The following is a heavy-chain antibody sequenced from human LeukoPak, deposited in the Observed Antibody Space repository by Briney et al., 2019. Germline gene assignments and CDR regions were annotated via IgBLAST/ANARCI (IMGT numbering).Heavy chain of an antibody. J-gene: IGHJ4*02. CDR2: LSGSGSST. D-gene: IGHD6-6*01. V-gene: IGHV3-23*01. CDR1: GFTFSSYV. Sequence: GGSLRLSCAASGFTFSSYVMSWVRQAPGKGLEWVTALSGSGSSTYYADSVKGRFTISRDNAKNSLSLQMNSLRAEDTAVYYCARAPVYYYFDYWGQGTLVTVSS. CDR3: ARAPVYYYFDY.